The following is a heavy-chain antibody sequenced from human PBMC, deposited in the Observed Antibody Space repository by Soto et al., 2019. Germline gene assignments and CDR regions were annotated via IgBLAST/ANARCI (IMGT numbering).Heavy chain of an antibody. D-gene: IGHD2-2*01. CDR1: GGSISSYD. CDR3: ARHSRGTLIVVVPAALRGYFDY. J-gene: IGHJ4*02. CDR2: IYTSGST. Sequence: SETLSLACTVSGGSISSYDWSWIRQPAGKGLEWIGRIYTSGSTNYNPSLKSRVTMSVDTSKNQFSLKLSSVTAADTAVYYCARHSRGTLIVVVPAALRGYFDYWGQGTLVTVSS. V-gene: IGHV4-4*07.